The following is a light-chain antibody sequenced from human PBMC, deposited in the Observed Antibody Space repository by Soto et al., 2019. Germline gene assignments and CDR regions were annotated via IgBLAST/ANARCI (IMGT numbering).Light chain of an antibody. J-gene: IGLJ2*01. CDR2: EVT. CDR3: SSYTSTNHVV. Sequence: QSALTQPASVSGSPGQSITISCTGTSSYVGGYNYVSWYQQHPGKAPKLVIYEVTKRPSGVSNRFSGSKSGNTAYLTISGLQAEDETDYYCSSYTSTNHVVFGGGTKVTVL. V-gene: IGLV2-14*01. CDR1: SSYVGGYNY.